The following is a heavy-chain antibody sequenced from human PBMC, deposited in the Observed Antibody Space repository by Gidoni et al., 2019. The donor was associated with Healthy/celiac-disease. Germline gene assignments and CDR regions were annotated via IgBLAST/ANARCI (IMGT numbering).Heavy chain of an antibody. CDR1: GGSISSYY. D-gene: IGHD4-17*01. CDR2: IYYSGST. J-gene: IGHJ4*02. V-gene: IGHV4-59*08. Sequence: QVQLQESGPGLVKPSETLSLTCTVSGGSISSYYWRWIRQPPGKGLEWIGYIYYSGSTNYNPSLKSRVTISVDTSKNQFSLKLSSVTAADTAVYYCARQVDYGDYEVDYWGQGTLVTVSS. CDR3: ARQVDYGDYEVDY.